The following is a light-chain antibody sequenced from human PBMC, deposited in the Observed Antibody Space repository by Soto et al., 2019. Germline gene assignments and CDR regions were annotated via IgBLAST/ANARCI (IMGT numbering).Light chain of an antibody. CDR1: QSVSSY. J-gene: IGKJ2*01. V-gene: IGKV3-11*01. Sequence: EIVMTQSPATLSLSPGERATLSCRASQSVSSYLAWYQQKRGQAPRLLIYDASNRATGIPARFSGSGSGTDFTLTISSLEPEDFAIYYCQQRSVWPPMYTFGQGTKVDIK. CDR2: DAS. CDR3: QQRSVWPPMYT.